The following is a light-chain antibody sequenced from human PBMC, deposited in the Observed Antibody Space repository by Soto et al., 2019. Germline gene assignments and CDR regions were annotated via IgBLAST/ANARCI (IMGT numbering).Light chain of an antibody. V-gene: IGKV3-20*01. CDR1: QSLSSTY. Sequence: EIVLTQSPGTLSLSPGERATLSCRASQSLSSTYLAWYRQKPDQAPRLLIYGASNRATGIPDRFSGSGSGTDFTLTINRLEPEDFAVYYCQQYGSSPLTFGQGTKVEIK. CDR2: GAS. CDR3: QQYGSSPLT. J-gene: IGKJ1*01.